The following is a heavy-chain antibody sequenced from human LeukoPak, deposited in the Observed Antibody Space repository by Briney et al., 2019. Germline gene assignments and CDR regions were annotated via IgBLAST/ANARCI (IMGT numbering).Heavy chain of an antibody. J-gene: IGHJ4*02. CDR1: GFTFSNYA. CDR2: ISYDGSNK. CDR3: AKGRGSGLHVIDY. Sequence: SGRSLRLSCAASGFTFSNYAMHWVRQAPGKGLEWVAVISYDGSNKYYADSVKGRFTISRDNSKNTLYLQMNSLRAEDTAVYYCAKGRGSGLHVIDYWGQGTLVTVSS. V-gene: IGHV3-30*18. D-gene: IGHD4-11*01.